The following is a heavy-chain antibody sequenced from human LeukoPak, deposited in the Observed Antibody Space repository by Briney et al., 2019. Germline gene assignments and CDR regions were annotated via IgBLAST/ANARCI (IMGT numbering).Heavy chain of an antibody. CDR1: GFTFDDYS. CDR2: ISWNSNSI. J-gene: IGHJ4*02. D-gene: IGHD3-10*01. Sequence: PGGSLRLSCAASGFTFDDYSMHWVRQAPGKGLEWVSSISWNSNSIDYADSVKGRFTISRDNSKNTLYLQMNSLRAEDTAVYYCARMSMVRGVTPNYFDYWGQGTLVTVSS. V-gene: IGHV3-9*01. CDR3: ARMSMVRGVTPNYFDY.